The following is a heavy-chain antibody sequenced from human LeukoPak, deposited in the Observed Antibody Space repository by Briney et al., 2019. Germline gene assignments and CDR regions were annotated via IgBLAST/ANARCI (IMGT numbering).Heavy chain of an antibody. Sequence: ASVKVSCKASGYTFTAYYMHWVRQAPGQGLEWMGRINPNTGVTNFAQRFQGRVTMTRDTSISTAYLELNRLTSDDMAVYYCARQLSPYAFDIWGQGTVVTVS. V-gene: IGHV1-2*06. CDR1: GYTFTAYY. CDR2: INPNTGVT. J-gene: IGHJ3*02. D-gene: IGHD5-18*01. CDR3: ARQLSPYAFDI.